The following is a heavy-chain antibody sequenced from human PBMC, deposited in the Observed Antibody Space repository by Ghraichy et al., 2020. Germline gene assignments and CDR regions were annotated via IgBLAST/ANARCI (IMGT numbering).Heavy chain of an antibody. CDR3: VRVPNCGGDCFVRFS. CDR1: GFTFSDNW. CDR2: INSDGSST. V-gene: IGHV3-74*01. J-gene: IGHJ5*02. D-gene: IGHD2-21*02. Sequence: GGSLRLSCAASGFTFSDNWMHWVRQAPGKGLVWVSRINSDGSSTTYADSVKGRFTISRDNAKNTLYLQMNSLRGEDTAVYYCVRVPNCGGDCFVRFSWGQGTLVTVSS.